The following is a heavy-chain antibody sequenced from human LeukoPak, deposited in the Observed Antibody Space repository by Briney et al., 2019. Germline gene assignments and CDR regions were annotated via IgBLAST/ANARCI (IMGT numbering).Heavy chain of an antibody. CDR2: IYPSGGRT. J-gene: IGHJ3*02. V-gene: IGHV1-46*01. Sequence: GASVKVSCTASGYXFSTYHIHWVRQAPGQGLEWMGPIYPSGGRTSYAQKFHGRLAMTGDTSTSTVYMELSSLRSDDTAVYYCARPARTGVDAFDIWGQGTMVTVSS. CDR3: ARPARTGVDAFDI. D-gene: IGHD3-10*01. CDR1: GYXFSTYH.